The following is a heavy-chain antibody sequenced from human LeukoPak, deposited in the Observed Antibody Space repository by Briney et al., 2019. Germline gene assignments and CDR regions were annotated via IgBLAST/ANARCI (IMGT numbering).Heavy chain of an antibody. D-gene: IGHD1-26*01. CDR2: ISYDGSNK. V-gene: IGHV3-30*01. J-gene: IGHJ4*02. CDR1: GFTFSSYA. Sequence: GESLRLSCAASGFTFSSYAMHWVRQPPGKGLEWVAVISYDGSNKYYADSVKGRFTISRDNSKNTLYLQMNSLRAEDTAVYYCARDHRGSLSGFDYWGQGTLVTVSS. CDR3: ARDHRGSLSGFDY.